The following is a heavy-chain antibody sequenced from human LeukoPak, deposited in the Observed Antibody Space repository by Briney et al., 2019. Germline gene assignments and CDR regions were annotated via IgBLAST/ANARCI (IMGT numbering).Heavy chain of an antibody. CDR1: GGSFSDYY. CDR3: ATERGRYYFYMDV. Sequence: SETLSLTCAVYGGSFSDYYWSWIRQSPGKGLEWIGEINHSGSTNYNPSLKSRVTISVVTSKNQFSLKVSSVTAADTAVYYCATERGRYYFYMDVWGKGTTVTISS. V-gene: IGHV4-34*01. J-gene: IGHJ6*03. D-gene: IGHD3-16*01. CDR2: INHSGST.